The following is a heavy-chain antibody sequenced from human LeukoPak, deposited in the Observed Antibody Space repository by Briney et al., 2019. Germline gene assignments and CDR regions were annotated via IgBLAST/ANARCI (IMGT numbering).Heavy chain of an antibody. D-gene: IGHD3/OR15-3a*01. CDR1: GFIFSNHA. CDR3: ATSYYDFWTPYSAH. CDR2: ISGSDGST. V-gene: IGHV3-23*01. Sequence: PGGSLRLSCAASGFIFSNHAMTWVSQAPGRGLEWVSVISGSDGSTYYADSVQGRFTISRDNSKNTLYLQMISLRVEDTAVYYCATSYYDFWTPYSAHWGQGTLVTVSS. J-gene: IGHJ4*02.